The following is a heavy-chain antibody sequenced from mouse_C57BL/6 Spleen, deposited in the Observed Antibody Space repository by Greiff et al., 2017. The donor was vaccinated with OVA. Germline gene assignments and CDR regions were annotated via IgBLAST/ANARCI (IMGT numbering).Heavy chain of an antibody. CDR2: IYPRSGDT. D-gene: IGHD1-1*01. V-gene: IGHV1-81*01. Sequence: QVQLQQSGAELARPGASVKLSCKASGYTFTSYGISWVKQRTGQGLEWIGEIYPRSGDTYYNEKFKGKATLTADKSSSTAYMELRSLPSEDSAVYFGARWGITTVVAPYYFDYWGQGTTLTVSA. CDR3: ARWGITTVVAPYYFDY. CDR1: GYTFTSYG. J-gene: IGHJ2*01.